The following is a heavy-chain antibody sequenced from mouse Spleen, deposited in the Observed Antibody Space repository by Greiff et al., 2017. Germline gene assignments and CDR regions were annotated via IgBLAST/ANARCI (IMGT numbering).Heavy chain of an antibody. V-gene: IGHV5-12*01. CDR2: ISNGGGST. D-gene: IGHD2-2*01. J-gene: IGHJ1*03. Sequence: EVMLVESGGGLVQPGGSLKLSCAASGFTFSDYYMYWVRQTPEKRLEWVAYISNGGGSTYYPDTVKGRFTISRDNAKNTLYLQMSRLKSEDTAMYYCARYGYDGGYFDVWGTGTTVTVSS. CDR3: ARYGYDGGYFDV. CDR1: GFTFSDYY.